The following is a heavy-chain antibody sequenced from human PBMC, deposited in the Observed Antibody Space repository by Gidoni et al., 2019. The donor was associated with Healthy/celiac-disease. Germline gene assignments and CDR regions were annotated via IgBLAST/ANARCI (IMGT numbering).Heavy chain of an antibody. CDR1: GGSISSSSYY. CDR2: IYYSGST. J-gene: IGHJ3*02. Sequence: QLQLQESGPGLVKPSETLSLTCTVSGGSISSSSYYWGWIRQPPGKGLEWIGSIYYSGSTYYNPSLKSRVTISVDTSKNQFSLKLSSVTAADTAVYYCARRPPSSSGWYYTNHAFDIWGQGTMVTVSS. V-gene: IGHV4-39*01. D-gene: IGHD6-19*01. CDR3: ARRPPSSSGWYYTNHAFDI.